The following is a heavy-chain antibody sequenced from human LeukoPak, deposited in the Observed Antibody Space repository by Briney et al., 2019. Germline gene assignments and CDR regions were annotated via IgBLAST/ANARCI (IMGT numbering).Heavy chain of an antibody. V-gene: IGHV4-59*01. CDR3: AGDRSGSYSRYYYYGMDV. CDR2: TYYSGST. CDR1: GDSISSYY. J-gene: IGHJ6*02. Sequence: PSETLSLTCTVSGDSISSYYWSWIRQPPGKGLEWIGYTYYSGSTNYNPSLKSRVTISVGTSKNQFSLRLSSVTAADTAVYYCAGDRSGSYSRYYYYGMDVWGQGTTVTVSS. D-gene: IGHD1-26*01.